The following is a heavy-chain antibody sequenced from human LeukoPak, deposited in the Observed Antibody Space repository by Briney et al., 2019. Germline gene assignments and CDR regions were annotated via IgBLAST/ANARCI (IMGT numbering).Heavy chain of an antibody. J-gene: IGHJ5*01. D-gene: IGHD6-19*01. CDR2: ISGSGGST. CDR1: GFIFSSYA. CDR3: SKGAMSSAWGNWFDY. Sequence: TGGSLRLSCAASGFIFSSYAMTWVRQAPGKGLEWVSAISGSGGSTFYADSVKGRFTISRDNSNNMLFLQMNSLTAGDTAVYYCSKGAMSSAWGNWFDYWGLGTLLTVSS. V-gene: IGHV3-23*01.